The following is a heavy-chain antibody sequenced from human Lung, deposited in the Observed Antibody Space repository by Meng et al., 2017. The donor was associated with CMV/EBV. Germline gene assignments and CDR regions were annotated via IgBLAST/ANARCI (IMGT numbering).Heavy chain of an antibody. CDR1: GFTFSSYW. CDR3: ERVFDYDFWSGYYTNGMDV. CDR2: INSDGSST. J-gene: IGHJ6*02. V-gene: IGHV3-74*01. Sequence: GEXXKISCAASGFTFSSYWMHWVRQAPGKGLVWVSRINSDGSSTSYADSVKGRFTISRDNAKNTLYLQMNSLRAEDTAVYYCERVFDYDFWSGYYTNGMDVWXQGTTVTVSS. D-gene: IGHD3-3*01.